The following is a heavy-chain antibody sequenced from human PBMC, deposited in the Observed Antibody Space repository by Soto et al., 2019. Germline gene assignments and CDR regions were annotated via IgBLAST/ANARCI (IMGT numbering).Heavy chain of an antibody. CDR3: SGEVASGY. V-gene: IGHV3-30*03. Sequence: QVQLVESGGGVVQPGRSLRLSCAVSGFTVSTYGMHWVRQAPGKGLEWVAVISRDGGTKYYADSVKGRFTIYRDNSMNTMFLDMNSLRGDDMAVYYCSGEVASGYWGQGTLVTVSS. CDR2: ISRDGGTK. CDR1: GFTVSTYG. D-gene: IGHD2-21*01. J-gene: IGHJ4*02.